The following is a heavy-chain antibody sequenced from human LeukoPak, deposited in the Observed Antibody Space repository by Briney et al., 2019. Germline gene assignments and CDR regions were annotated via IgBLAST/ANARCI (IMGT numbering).Heavy chain of an antibody. D-gene: IGHD2-8*02. CDR3: ARIPPRSGGSEPTNHIDY. CDR2: ISDSGNAA. J-gene: IGHJ4*02. Sequence: PGGSLRLSCEASGFTFSNYAMSWVRQAPGKGLEWVSAISDSGNAAYSADSVQGRFTISRDNSKNAVFLQMNSLGVADTAVYYCARIPPRSGGSEPTNHIDYWGRGTLVTVSS. CDR1: GFTFSNYA. V-gene: IGHV3-23*01.